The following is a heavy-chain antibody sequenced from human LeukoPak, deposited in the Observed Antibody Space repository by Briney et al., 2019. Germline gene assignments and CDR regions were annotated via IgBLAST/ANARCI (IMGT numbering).Heavy chain of an antibody. Sequence: KPSETLSLTCAVYGGSFSGYYWSWIRQPPGNGLEWIGEINHSGSTNYNPSLKSRVTISVDTSKNQFSLKLSSVTAADTAVYYCARADSGSYSALDYWGQGTLVTVSS. J-gene: IGHJ4*02. V-gene: IGHV4-34*01. CDR1: GGSFSGYY. D-gene: IGHD1-26*01. CDR3: ARADSGSYSALDY. CDR2: INHSGST.